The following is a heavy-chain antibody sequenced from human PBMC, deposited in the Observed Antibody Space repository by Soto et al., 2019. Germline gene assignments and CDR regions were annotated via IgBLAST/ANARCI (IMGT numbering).Heavy chain of an antibody. V-gene: IGHV3-48*03. CDR2: ISSACSPL. CDR3: ARSSGWYSDAFDI. Sequence: GGSVRLGCTASGFSFSSYQMTWCRHAPGHAPDXVSYISSACSPLHYADSVKGGFTISRDNAKKSLYLQMTSLRAAHTAVYYCARSSGWYSDAFDIWGQGTMVTVSS. J-gene: IGHJ3*02. D-gene: IGHD6-19*01. CDR1: GFSFSSYQ.